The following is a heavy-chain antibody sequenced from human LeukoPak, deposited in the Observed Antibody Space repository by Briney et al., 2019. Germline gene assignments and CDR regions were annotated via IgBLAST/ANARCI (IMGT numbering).Heavy chain of an antibody. CDR3: AKNLLGSESFSWYFDL. D-gene: IGHD1-26*01. J-gene: IGHJ2*01. V-gene: IGHV3-23*01. Sequence: GGSLRLSCAASGVTFSSHGMGWVRQAPGKGLEWVSSITDSGSGTCYADSVKGRFTMSRDNSKNTLYLQMNSLRAEDTAVYYCAKNLLGSESFSWYFDLWGRGTLVTVSS. CDR1: GVTFSSHG. CDR2: ITDSGSGT.